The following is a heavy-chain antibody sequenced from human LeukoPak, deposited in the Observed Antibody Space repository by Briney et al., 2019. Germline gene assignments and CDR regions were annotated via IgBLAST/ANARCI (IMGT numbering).Heavy chain of an antibody. CDR1: GGSFSGYY. Sequence: PSETLSLTCAVYGGSFSGYYWSWIRQPPGKGLEWIGEINHRGSTNYNPSLKSRVTISVDTSKNQFSLKVNSVTAADTAVYYCARGDISTGYCNWGQGTLVTVSS. CDR2: INHRGST. D-gene: IGHD3-9*01. CDR3: ARGDISTGYCN. J-gene: IGHJ4*02. V-gene: IGHV4-34*01.